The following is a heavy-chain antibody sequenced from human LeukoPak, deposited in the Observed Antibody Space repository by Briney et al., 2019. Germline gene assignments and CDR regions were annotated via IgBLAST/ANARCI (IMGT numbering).Heavy chain of an antibody. V-gene: IGHV4-59*01. CDR3: ARGGYYGSGNDFRFDP. CDR2: IYYTGNT. Sequence: SETLSLTCTVSGGSISNYYWNWIRQPPGKGLEWIGYIYYTGNTNYNPSLKSRVTISVDTSKNQFSLKLSSVTAADTAVYYCARGGYYGSGNDFRFDPWGQGTLVTVSS. D-gene: IGHD3-10*01. J-gene: IGHJ5*02. CDR1: GGSISNYY.